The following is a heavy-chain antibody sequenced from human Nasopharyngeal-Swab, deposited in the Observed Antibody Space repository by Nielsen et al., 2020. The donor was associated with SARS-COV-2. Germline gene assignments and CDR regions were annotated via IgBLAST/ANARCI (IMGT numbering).Heavy chain of an antibody. CDR2: ISSSSSYI. CDR1: GFTFSSYS. V-gene: IGHV3-21*01. CDR3: AREEAGGDYTLEFDP. Sequence: GESLKISCAASGFTFSSYSMNWFRQAPGKGLEWVSSISSSSSYIYYADSVKGRFTISRNNAKNSLYLQMNSLRAEDTAVYYCAREEAGGDYTLEFDPWGQGTLVTVSS. D-gene: IGHD4-17*01. J-gene: IGHJ5*02.